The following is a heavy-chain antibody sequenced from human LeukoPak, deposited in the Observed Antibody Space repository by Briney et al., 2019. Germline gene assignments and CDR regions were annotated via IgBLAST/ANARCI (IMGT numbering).Heavy chain of an antibody. CDR2: IYYSGST. CDR1: GGSISSSSYY. J-gene: IGHJ5*02. V-gene: IGHV4-39*01. D-gene: IGHD2-2*01. Sequence: SETLSLTCTVSGGSISSSSYYWGWIRQPPGKGLEWIGSIYYSGSTYYNPSLKSRVTISVDTSKNQFSLKLSSVTAADTAVYYCARLTEQYQLLISWGQGTLVTVSS. CDR3: ARLTEQYQLLIS.